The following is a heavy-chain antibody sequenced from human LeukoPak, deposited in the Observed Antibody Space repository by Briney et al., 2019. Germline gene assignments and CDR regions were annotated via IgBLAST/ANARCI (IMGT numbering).Heavy chain of an antibody. CDR1: GGSFSGYY. J-gene: IGHJ4*02. CDR3: ARMREGIDY. V-gene: IGHV4-34*01. CDR2: INHSGST. Sequence: SETLSLTCAVYGGSFSGYYWSWIRQPPGKGLEWIGEINHSGSTNYNPSLKSRVTISVDTSKNQFSLRLSSVTAADTAVYYCARMREGIDYWGQGTLVTVSS.